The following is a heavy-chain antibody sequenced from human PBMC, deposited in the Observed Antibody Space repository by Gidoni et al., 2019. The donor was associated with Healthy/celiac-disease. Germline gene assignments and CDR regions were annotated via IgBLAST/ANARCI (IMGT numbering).Heavy chain of an antibody. CDR3: ARGKSMVRGVMYAFDI. J-gene: IGHJ3*02. D-gene: IGHD3-10*01. CDR2: INHSGST. V-gene: IGHV4-34*01. CDR1: GGSFSGYY. Sequence: QVQLQPWGAGLLKTSATLSLTCAVYGGSFSGYYWSWIRQPPGKGLEWIGEINHSGSTNYNPSLNSRVTISGVTSKNKFSLKLSSVTAADTAVYYCARGKSMVRGVMYAFDIWGQGTMVTVSS.